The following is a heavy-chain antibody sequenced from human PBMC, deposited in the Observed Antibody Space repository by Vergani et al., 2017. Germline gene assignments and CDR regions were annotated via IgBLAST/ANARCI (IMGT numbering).Heavy chain of an antibody. CDR1: GGPSGSGDYY. V-gene: IGHV4-30-4*01. CDR3: ARGANWFDP. Sequence: VQLKDPAPGLLNPSRTFSLTCTSPGGPSGSGDYYWSWIRQPPGKGLGWIGYIYYSGGTYYNPSLKSRVTISVDTSKNQFSLKLSSVTAADTAVYYCARGANWFDPWGQGTLVTVSS. CDR2: IYYSGGT. J-gene: IGHJ5*02.